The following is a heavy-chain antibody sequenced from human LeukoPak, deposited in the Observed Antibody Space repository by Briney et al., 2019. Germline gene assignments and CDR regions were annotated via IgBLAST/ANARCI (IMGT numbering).Heavy chain of an antibody. J-gene: IGHJ4*02. V-gene: IGHV4-34*01. Sequence: PLETLCLTCAVSGVSFSGYSWSWIPQPPRKGREWSGEITHSGSTNYNPSLKSRVTISVDTSKNQFSLKLSSVTAADTAVYYCARDSRGWYQPTVPYFDYWGQGTLVTVSS. CDR3: ARDSRGWYQPTVPYFDY. CDR2: ITHSGST. D-gene: IGHD6-19*01. CDR1: GVSFSGYS.